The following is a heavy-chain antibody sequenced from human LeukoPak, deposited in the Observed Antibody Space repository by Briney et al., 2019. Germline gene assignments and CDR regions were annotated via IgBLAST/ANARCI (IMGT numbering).Heavy chain of an antibody. CDR2: INHSGST. D-gene: IGHD6-19*01. J-gene: IGHJ4*02. Sequence: PETLSLTCAVYGGSFSGYYWSWIRQPPGKGLEWIGEINHSGSTDYNPSLKSRVTISVDTSKNQFSLKLSSVTAADTAVYYCARERAVAYFDYWGQGTLVTVSS. CDR3: ARERAVAYFDY. V-gene: IGHV4-34*01. CDR1: GGSFSGYY.